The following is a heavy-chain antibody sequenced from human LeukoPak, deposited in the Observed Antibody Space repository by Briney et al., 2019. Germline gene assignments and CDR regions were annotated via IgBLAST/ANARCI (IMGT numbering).Heavy chain of an antibody. CDR3: AKGLKPYYYYYMDV. Sequence: GGSLRLSCAASGFTFSSYAMSWFRQAPGKGLEWFSAISGSGGSTYYADSVKGRFTISRDNSKNTLYLQMNSLRAEDTAVYYCAKGLKPYYYYYMDVWGKGTTVTVSS. V-gene: IGHV3-23*01. CDR2: ISGSGGST. J-gene: IGHJ6*03. CDR1: GFTFSSYA.